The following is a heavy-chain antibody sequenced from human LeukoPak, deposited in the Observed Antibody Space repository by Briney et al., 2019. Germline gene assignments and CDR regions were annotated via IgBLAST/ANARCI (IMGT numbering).Heavy chain of an antibody. CDR2: ISGGTT. CDR3: AKSVYHSGNY. J-gene: IGHJ4*02. CDR1: GFTISTYG. Sequence: GGSLRLSCAASGFTISTYGMSWVRQAPGKGLEWVSSISGGTTYYADSVKGRFTISRDNSKNPVSLPMNSLRAEDTAVYYCAKSVYHSGNYWGQGTLVTVSS. D-gene: IGHD3-10*01. V-gene: IGHV3-23*01.